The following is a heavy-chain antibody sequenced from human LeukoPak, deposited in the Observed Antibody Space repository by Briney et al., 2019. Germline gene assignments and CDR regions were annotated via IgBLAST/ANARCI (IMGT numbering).Heavy chain of an antibody. CDR2: IYYSGST. CDR1: GGSISSYY. V-gene: IGHV4-59*01. Sequence: PSETLSLTCTVSGGSISSYYWSWIRQPPGKGLEWIGYIYYSGSTNYNPSLKSRVTISVDTSKNQFSLKLSSVTAADTAVYYCARVYDFWSGYSHFDYWGQGTLVTVSS. CDR3: ARVYDFWSGYSHFDY. D-gene: IGHD3-3*01. J-gene: IGHJ4*02.